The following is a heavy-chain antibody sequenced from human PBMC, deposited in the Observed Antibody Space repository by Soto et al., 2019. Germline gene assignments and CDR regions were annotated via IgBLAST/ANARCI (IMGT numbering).Heavy chain of an antibody. CDR3: TTEAYGYGHHSLDS. J-gene: IGHJ4*02. CDR2: LKSKSGGGTT. D-gene: IGHD5-18*01. V-gene: IGHV3-15*01. Sequence: GGSLRLSCAASGFTSTNSWMSWVRQGPGKGLEWVGRLKSKSGGGTTDYAERVKGRFTISSDESSNTLFLEMNNLKTEDTAMYYCTTEAYGYGHHSLDSWGQGTLVTVSS. CDR1: GFTSTNSW.